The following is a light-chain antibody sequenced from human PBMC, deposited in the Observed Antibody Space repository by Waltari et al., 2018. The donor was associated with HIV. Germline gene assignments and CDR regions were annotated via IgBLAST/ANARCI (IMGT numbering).Light chain of an antibody. CDR1: ESVHSN. CDR3: QQYHKWPET. CDR2: AAS. V-gene: IGKV3-15*01. Sequence: DIVLTQSPATLSVSPGGGATVSCRASESVHSNLAWFQQKPGQAPRLLFYAASTRATGLPDRFSASGSGTEFTLTISSLQSEDFALYFCQQYHKWPETFGQGTKLEIK. J-gene: IGKJ2*01.